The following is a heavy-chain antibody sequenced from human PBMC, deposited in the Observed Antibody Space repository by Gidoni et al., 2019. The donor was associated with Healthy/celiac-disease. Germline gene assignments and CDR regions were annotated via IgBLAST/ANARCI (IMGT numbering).Heavy chain of an antibody. D-gene: IGHD5-12*01. CDR2: ISGSGGST. CDR1: GFTCSSYA. Sequence: EVQLLESGGGLVQPGGSLRLSCAASGFTCSSYAMSWVRQAPGKGLEWVSAISGSGGSTSYADSVKGRFTISRDNSKNTLYLQMNSLRAEDTAVYYCAKAMVAPYYYYGMDVWGQGTTVTVSS. J-gene: IGHJ6*02. V-gene: IGHV3-23*01. CDR3: AKAMVAPYYYYGMDV.